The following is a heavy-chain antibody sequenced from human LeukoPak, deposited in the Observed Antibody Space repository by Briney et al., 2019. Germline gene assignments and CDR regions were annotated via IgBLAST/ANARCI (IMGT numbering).Heavy chain of an antibody. J-gene: IGHJ3*02. Sequence: GGSLRLSCAASGFTFSDYYMSWIRQAPGKGLEWVSCISSSSRSTTYADSVKGRFTISRDNAKNSLYLQMNSLRAEDTAVYYCAKGLLFTIIVVVNADAFDIWGQGTMVTVTS. CDR1: GFTFSDYY. D-gene: IGHD3-22*01. CDR2: ISSSSRST. CDR3: AKGLLFTIIVVVNADAFDI. V-gene: IGHV3-11*05.